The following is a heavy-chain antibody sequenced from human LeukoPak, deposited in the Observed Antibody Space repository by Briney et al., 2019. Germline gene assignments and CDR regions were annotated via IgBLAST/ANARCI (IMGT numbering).Heavy chain of an antibody. CDR2: ISSSSSHI. Sequence: PGGSLRLSCAASGFTFSSYSMNWVRQAPGKGLEWVSSISSSSSHIYYADSVKGRFTISRDNAKNSLYLQMNSLRAEDTAVYYCTSTAEWELLSYFQHWGQGTLVTVSS. CDR3: TSTAEWELLSYFQH. D-gene: IGHD1-26*01. V-gene: IGHV3-21*01. CDR1: GFTFSSYS. J-gene: IGHJ1*01.